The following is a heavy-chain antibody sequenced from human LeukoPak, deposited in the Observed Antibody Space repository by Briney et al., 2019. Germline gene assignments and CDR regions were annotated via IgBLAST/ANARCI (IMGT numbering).Heavy chain of an antibody. V-gene: IGHV5-51*01. CDR2: IYPGDSDT. Sequence: GESLKISCKGSGYSFATYWIGWVRQVPGKGLEWMGIIYPGDSDTRYRPSFQGQVTISADKSISTAYLQWSSLKASDTAMYWCARHLGPSLQDAFDMWAQGTMVTVSS. D-gene: IGHD2-2*01. CDR1: GYSFATYW. J-gene: IGHJ3*02. CDR3: ARHLGPSLQDAFDM.